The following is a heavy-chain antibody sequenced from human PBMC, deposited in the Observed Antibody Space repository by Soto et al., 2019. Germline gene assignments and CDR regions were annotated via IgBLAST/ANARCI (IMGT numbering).Heavy chain of an antibody. J-gene: IGHJ4*02. CDR1: GYTFTSYY. CDR2: INPSGGST. V-gene: IGHV1-46*03. CDR3: ATVVATITPPEDY. D-gene: IGHD5-12*01. Sequence: QVQLVQSGAEVKKPGASVKVSCKASGYTFTSYYMHWVRQAPGQGLEWMGIINPSGGSTSYAQKFQGRVTMTRDTSTGTVYMELSSLRSKDTAVYYCATVVATITPPEDYWGQGTLVTVSS.